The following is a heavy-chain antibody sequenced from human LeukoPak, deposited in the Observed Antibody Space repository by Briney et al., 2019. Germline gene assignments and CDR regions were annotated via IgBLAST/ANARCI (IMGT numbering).Heavy chain of an antibody. V-gene: IGHV3-21*01. CDR2: ISSSSYI. J-gene: IGHJ4*02. CDR1: GFTFSSYS. CDR3: ARDRFLAAAGPLDY. D-gene: IGHD6-13*01. Sequence: GGSLRLSCAASGFTFSSYSMNWVRQAPGKGLEWVSSISSSSYIYYADSVKGRFTISRDNAKNSLYLQMNSLRAEDTAVYYCARDRFLAAAGPLDYWGQGTLVTVSS.